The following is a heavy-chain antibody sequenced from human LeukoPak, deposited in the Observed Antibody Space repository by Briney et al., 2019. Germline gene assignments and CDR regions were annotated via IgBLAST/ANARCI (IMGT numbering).Heavy chain of an antibody. D-gene: IGHD3-22*01. J-gene: IGHJ4*02. CDR3: ASSKWFYFDS. CDR1: QFTFRNYE. Sequence: GGSLRLSCTTSQFTFRNYEVNWVRQAPGKGLEWISFTGSSTIQYADSVTGRFTISRDNAKNSLYLQMDSLRVEDTAVYYCASSKWFYFDSWGQGTLVTVSS. CDR2: TGSSTI. V-gene: IGHV3-48*03.